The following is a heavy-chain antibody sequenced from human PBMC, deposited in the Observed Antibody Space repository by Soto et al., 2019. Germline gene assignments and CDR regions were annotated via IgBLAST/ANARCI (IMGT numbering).Heavy chain of an antibody. CDR2: IYPDDSDT. CDR1: GLTFTTYW. Sequence: GESLKISCKVSGLTFTTYWIGWVRQMPGEGLEWMGIIYPDDSDTRYSPSFKGQVTISADTSTSTAYLQWNSLKASDSATYYCTRQGMTSGWFDYWGQGTRVTVSS. V-gene: IGHV5-51*01. D-gene: IGHD6-19*01. J-gene: IGHJ4*02. CDR3: TRQGMTSGWFDY.